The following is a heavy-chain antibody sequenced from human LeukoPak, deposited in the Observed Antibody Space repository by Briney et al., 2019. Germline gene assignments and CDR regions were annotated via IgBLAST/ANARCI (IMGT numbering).Heavy chain of an antibody. V-gene: IGHV3-74*01. D-gene: IGHD1-7*01. CDR3: ARDLNYRLDC. CDR2: INSDGSST. CDR1: GFAFGTYS. J-gene: IGHJ4*02. Sequence: GGSLRLSCAASGFAFGTYSMNWVRQAPGKGLVWVSRINSDGSSTNYADSVKGRFTISRDNAKNTLYLQMISLRAEDTAVYYGARDLNYRLDCWGQGTPVTVSS.